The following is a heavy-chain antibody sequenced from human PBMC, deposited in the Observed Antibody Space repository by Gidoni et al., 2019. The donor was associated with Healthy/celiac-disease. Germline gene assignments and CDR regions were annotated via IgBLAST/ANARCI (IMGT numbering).Heavy chain of an antibody. Sequence: QVQLVQSGAEVKKPGSSVKVSCKASGGTFSIYVSSWVRQAPGQGLEWMGRIIPILGIANNAQKFKGRVTITAEKSTSTAYMELSSLRSEDTAVYYCARDQSSIIAVAGTGGYWGQGTLVTVSS. J-gene: IGHJ4*02. V-gene: IGHV1-69*04. CDR1: GGTFSIYV. CDR2: IIPILGIA. CDR3: ARDQSSIIAVAGTGGY. D-gene: IGHD6-19*01.